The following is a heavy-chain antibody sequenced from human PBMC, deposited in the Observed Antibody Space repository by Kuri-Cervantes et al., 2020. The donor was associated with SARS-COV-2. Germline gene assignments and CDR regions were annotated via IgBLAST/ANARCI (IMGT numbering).Heavy chain of an antibody. Sequence: SGPTLVKPTQTLTLTCNISGFSLSTSGGGVGWIRQPPGKALEWLGFIFWNDEKRYSPSLKSRLTITKDTSKNQVVLTMTNMDPVDTATYYCAHRRGPLNWFDPWGQGTLVTVSS. J-gene: IGHJ5*02. CDR1: GFSLSTSGGG. CDR3: AHRRGPLNWFDP. V-gene: IGHV2-5*01. CDR2: IFWNDEK. D-gene: IGHD3-16*01.